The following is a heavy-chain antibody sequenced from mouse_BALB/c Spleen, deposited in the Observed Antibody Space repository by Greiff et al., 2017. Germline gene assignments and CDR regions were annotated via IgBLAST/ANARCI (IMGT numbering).Heavy chain of an antibody. J-gene: IGHJ3*01. Sequence: VQGVESGAELVKPGASVKLSCKASGYTFTSYYMYWVKQRPGQGLEWIGEINPSNGGTNFNEKFKSKATLTVDKSSSTAYMQLSSLTSEDSAVYYCTSLVWEGGFAYWGQGTLVTVSA. CDR1: GYTFTSYY. CDR2: INPSNGGT. D-gene: IGHD2-10*02. CDR3: TSLVWEGGFAY. V-gene: IGHV1S81*02.